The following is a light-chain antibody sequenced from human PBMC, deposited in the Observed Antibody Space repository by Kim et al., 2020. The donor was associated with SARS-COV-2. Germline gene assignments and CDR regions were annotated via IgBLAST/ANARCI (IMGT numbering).Light chain of an antibody. Sequence: ASVGDRVTITCRASQDIRNDLGWFQQNTGRAPKRLIYCASSLQSGVPSRFSGSGSGTECTLTISSVQPEDFATYFCLQHSTYPCTFGQGTRLDIK. CDR1: QDIRND. CDR2: CAS. CDR3: LQHSTYPCT. J-gene: IGKJ5*01. V-gene: IGKV1-17*01.